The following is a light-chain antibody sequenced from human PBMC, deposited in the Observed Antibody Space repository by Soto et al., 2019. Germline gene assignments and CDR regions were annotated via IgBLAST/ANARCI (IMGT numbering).Light chain of an antibody. CDR3: QQRSNWPDA. V-gene: IGKV3D-20*02. CDR2: GAS. Sequence: EIVLTQSPVTLSLSPGERATLSCRASQSVNSNYLAWYQQKPGQAPRLLIHGASSRATGIPDRFSGSGSGTDFTLTISGLQPEDFAVYYCQQRSNWPDAFGQGTRLEIK. J-gene: IGKJ5*01. CDR1: QSVNSNY.